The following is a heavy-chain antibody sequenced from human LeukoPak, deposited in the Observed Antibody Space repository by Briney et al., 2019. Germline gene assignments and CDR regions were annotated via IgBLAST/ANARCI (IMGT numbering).Heavy chain of an antibody. J-gene: IGHJ2*01. D-gene: IGHD3-9*01. CDR3: ARDLGYYDILTGFLPGGYFDL. CDR1: GGSVSSGSYY. Sequence: SETLSLTCTVSGGSVSSGSYYWSWIRQPPGKRLEWIGYIYYSGSTNYNPSLKSRVTISVDTSKNQFSLKLSSVTAADTAVYYCARDLGYYDILTGFLPGGYFDLWGRGTLVTVSS. V-gene: IGHV4-61*01. CDR2: IYYSGST.